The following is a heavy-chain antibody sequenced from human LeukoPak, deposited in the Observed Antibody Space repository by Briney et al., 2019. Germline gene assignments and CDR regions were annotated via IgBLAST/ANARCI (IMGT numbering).Heavy chain of an antibody. J-gene: IGHJ2*01. CDR3: AKEGDTALVTEYFDL. V-gene: IGHV1-69*13. CDR2: IIPIFGTA. CDR1: GGTFGIYV. D-gene: IGHD5-18*01. Sequence: ASVKVSCKAPGGTFGIYVISCVPHAPGQGLEWMGEIIPIFGTAHYAQKFQGRLTITADESTSTVYMEMSSLRSEDTAMYYCAKEGDTALVTEYFDLWGRGTLVTVSA.